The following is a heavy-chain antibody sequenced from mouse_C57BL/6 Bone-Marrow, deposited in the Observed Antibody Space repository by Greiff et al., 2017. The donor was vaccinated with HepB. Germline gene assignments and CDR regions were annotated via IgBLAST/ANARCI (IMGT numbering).Heavy chain of an antibody. V-gene: IGHV1-18*01. D-gene: IGHD1-1*02. CDR3: ARRWPPAWFAY. CDR2: INPNNGGT. CDR1: GYTFTDYN. Sequence: VQLKQSGPELVKPGASVKIPCKASGYTFTDYNMDWVKQSHGKSLEWIGDINPNNGGTIYNQKFKGKATLTVDKSSSTAYMELRSLTSEDTAVYYCARRWPPAWFAYWGQGTLVTVSA. J-gene: IGHJ3*01.